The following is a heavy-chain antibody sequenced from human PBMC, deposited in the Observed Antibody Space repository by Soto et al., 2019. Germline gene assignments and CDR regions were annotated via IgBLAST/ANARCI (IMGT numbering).Heavy chain of an antibody. Sequence: QITLKESGPTLVKPTQTLTLTCTFSGFSLSTSGVGVGWIRQPPGKALEWLTLIYWDDDKRYNPSLKSRLTITTDTSKNQVVLTMTNMDPVVTATYFGAYSSWQEFDYWGQGTVVTVSS. D-gene: IGHD6-6*01. V-gene: IGHV2-5*02. CDR3: AYSSWQEFDY. J-gene: IGHJ4*02. CDR1: GFSLSTSGVG. CDR2: IYWDDDK.